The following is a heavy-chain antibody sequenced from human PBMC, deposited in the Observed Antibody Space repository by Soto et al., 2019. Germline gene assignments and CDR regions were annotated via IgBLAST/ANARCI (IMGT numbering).Heavy chain of an antibody. J-gene: IGHJ4*02. CDR2: IYYGGST. D-gene: IGHD4-17*01. CDR3: ARADDFSDRFDY. CDR1: GGSISSGDFY. V-gene: IGHV4-30-4*01. Sequence: PWETLSLTCTVPGGSISSGDFYWSWLRQPPGKGLELIGNIYYGGSTYYNPPLRSRAIMSVDTSQNQFSLKLSSLTAADTAGYFCARADDFSDRFDYWGQGALVTVPS.